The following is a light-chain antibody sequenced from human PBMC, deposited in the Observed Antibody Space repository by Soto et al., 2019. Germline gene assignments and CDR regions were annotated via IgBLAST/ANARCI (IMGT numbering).Light chain of an antibody. V-gene: IGLV3-21*02. CDR2: DDS. J-gene: IGLJ2*01. CDR1: KIGTKS. CDR3: QVWDSSTDQNVV. Sequence: SSELTQPPSVSVAPGQTARITCGGNKIGTKSVHWYQQKPGQAPVLVVFDDSDRPSGIPERFSGSNSGNTATLTISRVEAGDEADYYCQVWDSSTDQNVVFGGGTKGTVL.